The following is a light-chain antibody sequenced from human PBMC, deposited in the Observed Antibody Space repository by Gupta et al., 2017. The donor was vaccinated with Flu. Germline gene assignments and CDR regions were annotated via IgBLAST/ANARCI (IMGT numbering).Light chain of an antibody. CDR3: HSPDSSGNHVV. J-gene: IGLJ2*01. V-gene: IGLV3-19*01. Sequence: GQTISITGPGDSFRSYYASWYQQKPAHAPLLLMYGKNNRPSAIPDRFSGSNSATTASLTITGAQAEDEADYYCHSPDSSGNHVVFGGGTKLTVL. CDR1: SFRSYY. CDR2: GKN.